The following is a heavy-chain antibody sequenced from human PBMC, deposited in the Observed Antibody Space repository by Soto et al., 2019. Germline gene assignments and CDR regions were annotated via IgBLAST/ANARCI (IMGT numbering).Heavy chain of an antibody. V-gene: IGHV3-48*02. CDR1: VFTFSSSS. J-gene: IGHJ4*02. CDR2: ISSSSSTI. CDR3: ARSIAVAGNVLRPFDY. D-gene: IGHD6-19*01. Sequence: EVQLVESGGGLVQPGGSLILSCAASVFTFSSSSINWVRQAPGKGLERVSYISSSSSTIYYADSVKGRFTNSRDNAKNSLYLQMNSLRDEDTAVYYCARSIAVAGNVLRPFDYWGQGTLVTVSS.